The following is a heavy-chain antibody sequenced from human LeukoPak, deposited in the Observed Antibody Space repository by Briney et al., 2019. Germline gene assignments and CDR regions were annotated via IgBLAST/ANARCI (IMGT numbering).Heavy chain of an antibody. V-gene: IGHV3-48*03. CDR3: ARDRTHDFWSGYYTPRGYGMDV. CDR1: GFTFSSYE. J-gene: IGHJ6*02. Sequence: GGSLRLSCAASGFTFSSYEMNWVRQAPGKGLEWVSYISSSGSTIYYADSVKGRFTISRDNAKNSLYLQMNSLRAEDTAVYYCARDRTHDFWSGYYTPRGYGMDVWGQGTTVTVSS. CDR2: ISSSGSTI. D-gene: IGHD3-3*01.